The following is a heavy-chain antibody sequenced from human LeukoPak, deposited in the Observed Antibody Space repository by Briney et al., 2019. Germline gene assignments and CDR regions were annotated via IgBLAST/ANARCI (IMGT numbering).Heavy chain of an antibody. V-gene: IGHV3-11*06. Sequence: GGSLRLSCAASGFTFRDYYMSWIRQAPSTGLEWISYISPSSNYTNYSDSLKGRFNISRDNTKNSLYLQMNILGAEDTAVYYCARYAGCLAYWGQGTLVTVSS. CDR1: GFTFRDYY. CDR3: ARYAGCLAY. CDR2: ISPSSNYT. D-gene: IGHD2-15*01. J-gene: IGHJ4*02.